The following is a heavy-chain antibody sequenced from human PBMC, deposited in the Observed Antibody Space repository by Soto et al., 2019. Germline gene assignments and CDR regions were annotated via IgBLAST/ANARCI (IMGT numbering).Heavy chain of an antibody. Sequence: SETLSLTCTVSGGSITNTNYYWGWIRQPPGKGLECLGSIYYSGIASYNPSLKSRLTVSVDTSKNQFSLKLSSVTAADTAVYYCARIVVVAASFSLYPGFCDYWGQGALVTVSS. V-gene: IGHV4-39*01. CDR1: GGSITNTNYY. J-gene: IGHJ4*02. CDR2: IYYSGIA. CDR3: ARIVVVAASFSLYPGFCDY. D-gene: IGHD2-15*01.